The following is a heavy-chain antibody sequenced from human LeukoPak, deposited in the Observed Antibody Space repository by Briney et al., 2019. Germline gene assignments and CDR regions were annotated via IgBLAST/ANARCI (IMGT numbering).Heavy chain of an antibody. Sequence: SETLSLTCTVSGGSTSSSSYYWGWIRQPPGKGLEWIGSIYYSGSTYYNPSLKSRVTISVDTSKNQFSLNLNSVTAADTAVYFCVRDEGSAYPFDYWGQGTLVTVSS. CDR1: GGSTSSSSYY. CDR3: VRDEGSAYPFDY. CDR2: IYYSGST. J-gene: IGHJ4*02. D-gene: IGHD3-22*01. V-gene: IGHV4-39*07.